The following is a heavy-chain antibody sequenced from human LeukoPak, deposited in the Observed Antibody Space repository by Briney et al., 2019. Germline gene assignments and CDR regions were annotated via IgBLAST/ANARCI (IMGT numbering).Heavy chain of an antibody. D-gene: IGHD6-19*01. J-gene: IGHJ3*02. CDR1: GYTFTGYY. Sequence: ASVKVSCKASGYTFTGYYMHWLRQAPGQGLEWMGRINPNSGGTNYAQKFQGRVTMTRDTSISTAYMELSRLRSDDTAVYYCARDPGYSSADDAFDIWGQGTMVTVSS. V-gene: IGHV1-2*06. CDR3: ARDPGYSSADDAFDI. CDR2: INPNSGGT.